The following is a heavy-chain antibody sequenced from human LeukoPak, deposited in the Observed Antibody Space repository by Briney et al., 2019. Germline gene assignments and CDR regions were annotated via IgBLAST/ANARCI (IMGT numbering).Heavy chain of an antibody. J-gene: IGHJ3*01. CDR2: MSYDGNYQ. CDR3: ANGVIAYSDSSDYYYSINDAFDF. V-gene: IGHV3-30*04. D-gene: IGHD3-22*01. Sequence: GGSLRLSCAGSGFTFSNFAMHWVRQAPGKGLAWVAAMSYDGNYQYYADPVKGRFIISRDNSKNTLYLQMNSLRPEDTAVYYCANGVIAYSDSSDYYYSINDAFDFWGQGTMVTVSS. CDR1: GFTFSNFA.